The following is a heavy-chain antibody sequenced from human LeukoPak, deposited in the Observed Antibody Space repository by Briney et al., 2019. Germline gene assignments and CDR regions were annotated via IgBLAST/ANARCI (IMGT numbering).Heavy chain of an antibody. CDR2: INPNSGGT. Sequence: ASVKVSCKASGYTFTGYYIHWVRQAPGQGLEWMGWINPNSGGTNYAQKFQGRVTMTRDTSISTAYMELSRLRSDDTAVYYCARSAVPAATYDFWSGYHHDYWGQGTLVTVSS. CDR3: ARSAVPAATYDFWSGYHHDY. D-gene: IGHD3-3*01. CDR1: GYTFTGYY. V-gene: IGHV1-2*02. J-gene: IGHJ4*02.